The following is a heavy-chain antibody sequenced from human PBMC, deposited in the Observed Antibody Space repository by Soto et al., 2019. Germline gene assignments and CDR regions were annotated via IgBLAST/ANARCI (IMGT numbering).Heavy chain of an antibody. V-gene: IGHV4-34*01. Sequence: PSETLSLTCAVYGGSFSGYYWSWIRQPPGKGLEWIGEINHSGSTNYNPSLKSRVTISVDTSKNQFSLKLSSVTAADTAVYYCAKGALSYYYDSSGYYLDYWGQGTLVTVSS. CDR3: AKGALSYYYDSSGYYLDY. CDR1: GGSFSGYY. J-gene: IGHJ4*02. CDR2: INHSGST. D-gene: IGHD3-22*01.